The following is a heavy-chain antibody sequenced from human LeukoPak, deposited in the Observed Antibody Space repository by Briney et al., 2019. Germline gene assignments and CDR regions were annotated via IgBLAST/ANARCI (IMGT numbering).Heavy chain of an antibody. D-gene: IGHD3-16*01. CDR3: ARDGFGTGSN. Sequence: GGSLRLSCTASKFTFSNYGMQWVRQAPGKGLEWVANIKQDGSEKNYVDSVKGRFIISRDNAKNSLYLQMNTLRADDTAVYYCARDGFGTGSNWGQGTLVTVSS. J-gene: IGHJ4*02. CDR2: IKQDGSEK. CDR1: KFTFSNYG. V-gene: IGHV3-7*03.